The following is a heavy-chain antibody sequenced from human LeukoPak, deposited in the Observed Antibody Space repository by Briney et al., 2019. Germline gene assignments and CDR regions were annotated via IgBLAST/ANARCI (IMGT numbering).Heavy chain of an antibody. D-gene: IGHD3-22*01. J-gene: IGHJ4*02. CDR1: GFTFSTYT. Sequence: GGSLRLSCAASGFTFSTYTMHWVRQAPGKGLEYVSAISSNGGTTYYANSVKGRFTISRDNPKNTLYLQMGSLRAEDMAVYYCARTPSGVVVITSYDYWGQGTLVTVSS. CDR3: ARTPSGVVVITSYDY. V-gene: IGHV3-64*01. CDR2: ISSNGGTT.